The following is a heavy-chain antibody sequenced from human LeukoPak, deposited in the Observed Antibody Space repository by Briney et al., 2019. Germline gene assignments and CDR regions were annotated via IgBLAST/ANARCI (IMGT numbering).Heavy chain of an antibody. Sequence: GGSLRLSCAASGFTLSSYGMHWVRQAPGKGLEWVAVISYDGSNKYYADSVKGRFTISRDNSKNTLYLQMNSLRAEDTAVYYCAKDLYYYGSGSPPMTFDYWGQGTLVTVSS. CDR3: AKDLYYYGSGSPPMTFDY. CDR2: ISYDGSNK. V-gene: IGHV3-30*18. J-gene: IGHJ4*02. D-gene: IGHD3-10*01. CDR1: GFTLSSYG.